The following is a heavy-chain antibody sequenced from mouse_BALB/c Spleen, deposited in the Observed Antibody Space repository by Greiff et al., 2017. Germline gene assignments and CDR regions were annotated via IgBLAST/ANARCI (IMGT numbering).Heavy chain of an antibody. V-gene: IGHV1S56*01. Sequence: QVQLKQSGPELVKPGASVKMSCKASGYTFTSYYIHWVKQRPGQGLEWIGWIYPGDGSTKYNEKFKGKTTLTADKSSSTAYMLLSSLTSEDSAIYFCARGNDYGFDYWGQGTTLTVSS. D-gene: IGHD2-4*01. CDR2: IYPGDGST. CDR3: ARGNDYGFDY. CDR1: GYTFTSYY. J-gene: IGHJ2*01.